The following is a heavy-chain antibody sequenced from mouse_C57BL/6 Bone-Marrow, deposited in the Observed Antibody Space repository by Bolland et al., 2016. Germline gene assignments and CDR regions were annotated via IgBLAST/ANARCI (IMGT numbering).Heavy chain of an antibody. J-gene: IGHJ3*01. Sequence: YNQKFKGKATLTVDKSSSTAYMELRSLTSEDSAVYYCAREGSYGNYEAWFAYWGQGTLV. D-gene: IGHD2-1*01. V-gene: IGHV1-26*01. CDR3: AREGSYGNYEAWFAY.